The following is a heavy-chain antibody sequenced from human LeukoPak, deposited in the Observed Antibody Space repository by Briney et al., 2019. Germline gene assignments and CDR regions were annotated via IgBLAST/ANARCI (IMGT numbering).Heavy chain of an antibody. V-gene: IGHV3-21*01. CDR1: GFTFSSYS. J-gene: IGHJ4*02. Sequence: GGSLRLSCAASGFTFSSYSMNWVRQAPGKGLEWVSSISSSSYIYYADSVKGRFTISRDNAKNSLYLQMNSLRAEDTAVYYCAPGEPSEAFDYWGQGTLVTVSS. D-gene: IGHD1-14*01. CDR3: APGEPSEAFDY. CDR2: ISSSSYI.